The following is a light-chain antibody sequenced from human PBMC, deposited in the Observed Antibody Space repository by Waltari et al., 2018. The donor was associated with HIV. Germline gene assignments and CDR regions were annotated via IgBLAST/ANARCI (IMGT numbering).Light chain of an antibody. J-gene: IGLJ3*02. CDR2: QDN. CDR1: TLGDKY. V-gene: IGLV3-1*01. Sequence: SSEMTQPPSVSVSPGQTASITCSGDTLGDKYASWYQQKPGQSPVLVLYQDNKRPSGIPGRFSGSNSGNTATLTISGTQAMDEADYYCQAWDSSTGGVFGGGTKLTVL. CDR3: QAWDSSTGGV.